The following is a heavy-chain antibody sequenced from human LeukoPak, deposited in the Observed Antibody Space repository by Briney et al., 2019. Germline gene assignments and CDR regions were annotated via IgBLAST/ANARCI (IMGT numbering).Heavy chain of an antibody. J-gene: IGHJ4*02. CDR1: GFTFSGYW. CDR2: INQDGSAK. Sequence: GGFLRLSCAASGFTFSGYWMSWVRLAPQKGLEWVANINQDGSAKYYVDSVKGRFTISRDNAKNSLYLQMNSLRAEDTAVYYCARSRGDYERGYFDYWGQGTLVTVSS. D-gene: IGHD4-17*01. CDR3: ARSRGDYERGYFDY. V-gene: IGHV3-7*01.